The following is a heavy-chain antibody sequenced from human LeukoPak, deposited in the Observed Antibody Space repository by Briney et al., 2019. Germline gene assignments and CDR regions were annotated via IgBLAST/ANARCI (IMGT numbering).Heavy chain of an antibody. CDR2: IYYSGST. J-gene: IGHJ3*02. CDR1: GGSISSYY. D-gene: IGHD3-3*01. V-gene: IGHV4-59*01. CDR3: ARVRFLEWDAFDI. Sequence: TPSETLSLTCTVSGGSISSYYWSWIRQPPGKGLEWIGYIYYSGSTNYNPSLKSRVTISVDTSKNQFSLKLSSVTAADTAVYYCARVRFLEWDAFDIWGQGTMVTVSS.